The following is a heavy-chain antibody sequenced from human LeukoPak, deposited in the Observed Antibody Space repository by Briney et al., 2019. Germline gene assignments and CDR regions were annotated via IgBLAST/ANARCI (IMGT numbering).Heavy chain of an antibody. V-gene: IGHV3-30*02. CDR3: AKDPTMVRGVIPSGSY. D-gene: IGHD3-10*01. J-gene: IGHJ4*02. CDR1: GFTFNNYG. Sequence: PGGSLRLSCAASGFTFNNYGMHWVRQAPGKGLEWVAFIRYDGSNKYYADSVKGRFTISRDNSKNTLYLQMNSLRAEDTAVYYCAKDPTMVRGVIPSGSYRGQGTLVTVSS. CDR2: IRYDGSNK.